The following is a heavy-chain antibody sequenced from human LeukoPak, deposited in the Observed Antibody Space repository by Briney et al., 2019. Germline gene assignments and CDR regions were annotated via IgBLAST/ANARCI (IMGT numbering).Heavy chain of an antibody. J-gene: IGHJ4*02. CDR3: AKGADYGDYFDY. V-gene: IGHV3-30*04. Sequence: GGSLRLSCAASGFIFSSYAMHWVRQAPGKGLEWVAVISYDGSNKYYADSVKGRFTISRDNSKDTLYLQMNSLRAEDTAVYYCAKGADYGDYFDYWGQGTLVTVSS. D-gene: IGHD4-17*01. CDR1: GFIFSSYA. CDR2: ISYDGSNK.